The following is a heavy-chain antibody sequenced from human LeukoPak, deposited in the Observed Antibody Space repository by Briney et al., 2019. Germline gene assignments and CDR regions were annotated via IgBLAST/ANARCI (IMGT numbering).Heavy chain of an antibody. CDR1: GFTFSTYS. J-gene: IGHJ4*02. CDR3: ARRRGLFDY. Sequence: PGESLRLSCAASGFTFSTYSMIWVRQAPGKGLEWVAYIMSSSSTIYYADSVKGRFTISRDNAKNSLYLQMNSLRDEDTAVYYCARRRGLFDYWGQGTLVTVSS. V-gene: IGHV3-48*02. CDR2: IMSSSSTI.